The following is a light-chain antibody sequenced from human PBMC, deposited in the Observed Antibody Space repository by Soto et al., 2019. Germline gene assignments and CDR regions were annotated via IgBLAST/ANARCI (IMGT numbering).Light chain of an antibody. J-gene: IGKJ4*01. CDR2: EVS. Sequence: EVVLTQSPDALSLSPGERATVSCRASQSVSAYLAWYQQRPGQAPRLLIDEVSNREPGIPDRFSGGGSGTDFPLSISSLQPEDSATYYCLSRFDWPTFGGGA. CDR3: LSRFDWPT. V-gene: IGKV3-11*01. CDR1: QSVSAY.